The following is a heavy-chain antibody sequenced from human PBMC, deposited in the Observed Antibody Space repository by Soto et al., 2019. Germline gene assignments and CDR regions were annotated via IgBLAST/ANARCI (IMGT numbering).Heavy chain of an antibody. V-gene: IGHV5-51*01. J-gene: IGHJ3*02. Sequence: GESLKISGKGSGYSFTGHWIAWVRQMPGEGLEWMGIIYPGDSDTRYRPSFQGQVTMSADKSISTAYLQWNSLKASDTAMYYCARLQLLDAFDIWGQGTMVTVSS. CDR2: IYPGDSDT. D-gene: IGHD1-1*01. CDR3: ARLQLLDAFDI. CDR1: GYSFTGHW.